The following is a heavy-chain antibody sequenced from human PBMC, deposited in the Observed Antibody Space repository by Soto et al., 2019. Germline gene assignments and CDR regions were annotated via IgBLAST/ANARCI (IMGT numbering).Heavy chain of an antibody. CDR2: IDTSGHST. J-gene: IGHJ4*02. CDR3: AKDSWYFDL. Sequence: GGSLRLACEASVFAVTNFWMHWVRHVPGKGLVWVARIDTSGHSTNYAESVKGRFTISRDNAKNTVSLQMNSLRVEDTGVYYCAKDSWYFDLWSQGSQVTVSS. D-gene: IGHD6-13*01. V-gene: IGHV3-74*01. CDR1: VFAVTNFW.